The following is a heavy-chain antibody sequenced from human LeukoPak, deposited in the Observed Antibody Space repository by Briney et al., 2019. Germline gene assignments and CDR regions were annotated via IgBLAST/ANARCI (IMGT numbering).Heavy chain of an antibody. J-gene: IGHJ4*02. CDR3: AKDRGDDILTGNVNDY. V-gene: IGHV3-23*01. CDR2: ISGSGGST. D-gene: IGHD3-9*01. Sequence: GGSLRLSCAASGFTFSSYAMSWVRQAPGKGLEWVSAISGSGGSTYYADSVKGRFTISRDNSKNTLYLQMNSLRAEDTAVYYCAKDRGDDILTGNVNDYWGQGTLVTVSS. CDR1: GFTFSSYA.